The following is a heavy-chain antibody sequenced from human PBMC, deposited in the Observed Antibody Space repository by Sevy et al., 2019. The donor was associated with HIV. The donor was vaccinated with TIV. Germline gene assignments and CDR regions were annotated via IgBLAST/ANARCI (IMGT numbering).Heavy chain of an antibody. CDR2: ISSSGDTI. CDR3: ARKDIAGRHFDY. V-gene: IGHV3-11*01. Sequence: GGCLRLSCAASGFTFSDYYMNCIRQAPGKGLEWVSYISSSGDTIYYADSVKGRFTISRDNAKNSLFLQMNSLRAEDTAVYNCARKDIAGRHFDYWGQGTLVTVSS. J-gene: IGHJ4*02. D-gene: IGHD6-6*01. CDR1: GFTFSDYY.